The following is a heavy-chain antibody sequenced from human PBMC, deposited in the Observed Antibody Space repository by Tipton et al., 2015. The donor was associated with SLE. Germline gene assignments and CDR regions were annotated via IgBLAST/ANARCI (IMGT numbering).Heavy chain of an antibody. V-gene: IGHV4-59*11. D-gene: IGHD6-19*01. CDR1: GDSISSHN. CDR3: AREGSGDY. J-gene: IGHJ4*02. Sequence: TLSLTCTVSGDSISSHNWSWIRQPPGKGLEWIGYIYYSGSTNYNPSLKSRVTISVDTSKNQFSLKLSSVTAADTAVYYCAREGSGDYWGQGTLVTVSS. CDR2: IYYSGST.